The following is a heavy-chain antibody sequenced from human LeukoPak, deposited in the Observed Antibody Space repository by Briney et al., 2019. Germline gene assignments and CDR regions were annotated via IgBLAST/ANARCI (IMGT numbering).Heavy chain of an antibody. Sequence: GGSLRLSCAASGFTFSSYEMNWVRQAPGKGLEWVSYISSSGSTIHYADSVKGRFTISRDNAKNSLYLQMNSLRAEDTAIYYCARLRNYYGSGSWGFMDVWGKGTTVTISS. CDR3: ARLRNYYGSGSWGFMDV. J-gene: IGHJ6*03. CDR2: ISSSGSTI. CDR1: GFTFSSYE. V-gene: IGHV3-48*03. D-gene: IGHD3-10*01.